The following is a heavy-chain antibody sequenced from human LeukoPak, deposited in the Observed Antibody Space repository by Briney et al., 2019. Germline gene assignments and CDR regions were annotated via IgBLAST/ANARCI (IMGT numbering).Heavy chain of an antibody. J-gene: IGHJ5*02. D-gene: IGHD6-13*01. CDR2: IDNSGST. CDR1: GGSISSNSYY. Sequence: SETLSLTCAVSGGSISSNSYYWGWIRQPPGKGLEWIGYIDNSGSTNYNPSLKSRVAMSVDTSKNQFSLKLSSVTAADTAVYYCAREDFCSSGNCFDPWGQGTLVTVSS. V-gene: IGHV4-39*02. CDR3: AREDFCSSGNCFDP.